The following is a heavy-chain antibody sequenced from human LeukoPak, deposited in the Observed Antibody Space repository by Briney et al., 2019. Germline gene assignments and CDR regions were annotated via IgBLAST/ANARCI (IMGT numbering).Heavy chain of an antibody. D-gene: IGHD1-26*01. CDR1: GFTFSSYW. Sequence: GGSLRLSCAASGFTFSSYWMSWVRQAPGKGLEWVANIKQDGSEKYYVDSVKGRFTISRDNAKNSLYLQMNSLRVEDTAVYFCARDGGSFSYNMDVWGQGTTVTVSS. J-gene: IGHJ6*02. CDR2: IKQDGSEK. CDR3: ARDGGSFSYNMDV. V-gene: IGHV3-7*03.